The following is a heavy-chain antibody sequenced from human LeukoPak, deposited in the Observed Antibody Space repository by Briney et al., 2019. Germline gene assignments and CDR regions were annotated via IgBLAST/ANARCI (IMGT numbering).Heavy chain of an antibody. CDR2: TRNKANSYTT. V-gene: IGHV3-72*01. CDR1: GFTFSDHY. D-gene: IGHD3-22*01. CDR3: AMGGAYYDSSGYHFDY. Sequence: GGSLRLSCAASGFTFSDHYMDWVRQAPGKGLEWVGRTRNKANSYTTEYAASVKGRFTISRDDSKNSLYLQMNSLKTEDTAVYYCAMGGAYYDSSGYHFDYWGQGTLVTVSS. J-gene: IGHJ4*02.